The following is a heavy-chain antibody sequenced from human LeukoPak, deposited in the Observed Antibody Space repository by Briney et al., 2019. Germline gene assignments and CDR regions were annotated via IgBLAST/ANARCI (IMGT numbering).Heavy chain of an antibody. CDR1: GFTVSSNY. CDR2: IYSGGST. D-gene: IGHD4-17*01. CDR3: ALVMTTVTKGPFDY. J-gene: IGHJ4*02. V-gene: IGHV3-66*01. Sequence: PGGSLRLSCAAPGFTVSSNYMSWVRQAPGKGLEWVSVIYSGGSTYYADSEKGRFTISRDNSKNTLYLQMNSLRAEDTAVYYCALVMTTVTKGPFDYWGQGTLVTVSS.